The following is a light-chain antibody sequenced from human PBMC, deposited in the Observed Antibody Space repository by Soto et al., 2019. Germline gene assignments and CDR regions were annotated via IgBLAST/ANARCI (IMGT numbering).Light chain of an antibody. CDR2: DVS. CDR3: SSYTSSSTPYV. V-gene: IGLV2-14*03. J-gene: IGLJ1*01. CDR1: SSDVGGYDY. Sequence: QSVLTQPASVSGSPGQSITISCTGSSSDVGGYDYVSWYQHHPGKAPKLMTHDVSNRPSGVSNRFSGSKSGNTASLTISGLQAEDEADYYCSSYTSSSTPYVFGTGTKVTVL.